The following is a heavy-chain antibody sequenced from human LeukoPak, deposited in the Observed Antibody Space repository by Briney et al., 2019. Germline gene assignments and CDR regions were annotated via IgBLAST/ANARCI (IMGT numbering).Heavy chain of an antibody. D-gene: IGHD5-18*01. J-gene: IGHJ5*02. CDR3: ARVIQLWLEYNWFDP. Sequence: SVKVSCTASGGTFSSYAISWVRQAPGQGLEWMGGIIPIFGTANYAQKFRGRVTITADESTSTAYMELSSLRSEDTAVYYCARVIQLWLEYNWFDPWGQGTLVTASS. V-gene: IGHV1-69*13. CDR2: IIPIFGTA. CDR1: GGTFSSYA.